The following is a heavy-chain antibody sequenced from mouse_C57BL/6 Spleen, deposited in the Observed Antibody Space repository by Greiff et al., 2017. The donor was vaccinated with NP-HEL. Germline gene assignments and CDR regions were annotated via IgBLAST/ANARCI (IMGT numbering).Heavy chain of an antibody. V-gene: IGHV1-81*01. CDR1: GYTFTSYG. J-gene: IGHJ3*01. Sequence: QVQLQQSGAELARPGASVKLSCKASGYTFTSYGISWVKQRTGQGLEWIGEIYPRSGNTYYNEKFKGKATLTADKSSSTAYMELRSLTSEDSAVYFCARYPPYYGSAWFAYWGQGTLVTVSA. CDR3: ARYPPYYGSAWFAY. D-gene: IGHD1-1*01. CDR2: IYPRSGNT.